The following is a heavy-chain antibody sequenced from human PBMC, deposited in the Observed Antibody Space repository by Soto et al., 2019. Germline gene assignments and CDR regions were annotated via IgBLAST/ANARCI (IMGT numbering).Heavy chain of an antibody. D-gene: IGHD3-22*01. CDR1: GYAFEVAW. CDR3: TTGRRDYYGNSYMDL. CDR2: IKSKPDGGTT. Sequence: EMQLGESGGGLVKPGGSLRLSCAVSGYAFEVAWMNWVRQAPGKGLEWVGRIKSKPDGGTTEYAAPVQGRFTISRDDSTSTLYLQMNSLRTEDTAVYYCTTGRRDYYGNSYMDLWGRGTTVTGSS. J-gene: IGHJ6*03. V-gene: IGHV3-15*01.